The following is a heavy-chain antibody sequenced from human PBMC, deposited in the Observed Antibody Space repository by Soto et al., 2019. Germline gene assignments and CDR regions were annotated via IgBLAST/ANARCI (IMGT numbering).Heavy chain of an antibody. J-gene: IGHJ4*02. CDR2: INAGNGAT. CDR1: GFTFTTYA. D-gene: IGHD6-13*01. CDR3: ARGSAAAGPYYFDY. V-gene: IGHV1-3*01. Sequence: SVKVSCKASGFTFTTYAMHWVRQAPGQSLEWMGWINAGNGATKYSQNFQDRVTIARDTSANTAFMELSSLTSEDTAVYYCARGSAAAGPYYFDYWAQGTLVTVSS.